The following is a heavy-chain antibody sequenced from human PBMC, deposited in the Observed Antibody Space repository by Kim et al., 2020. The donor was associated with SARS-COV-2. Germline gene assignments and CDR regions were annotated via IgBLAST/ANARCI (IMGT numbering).Heavy chain of an antibody. J-gene: IGHJ4*02. V-gene: IGHV3-23*01. Sequence: GGSLRLSCAASGFTFNSYAISWVRQAPGKGLEWVSVASASGGVTYYAGSVKGRFTISRDNSRNTMYLQMNSLRAEDTAVYYCAKADGSWGRYYFDYCGLGTLVTVSS. CDR3: AKADGSWGRYYFDY. CDR1: GFTFNSYA. CDR2: ASASGGVT. D-gene: IGHD1-26*01.